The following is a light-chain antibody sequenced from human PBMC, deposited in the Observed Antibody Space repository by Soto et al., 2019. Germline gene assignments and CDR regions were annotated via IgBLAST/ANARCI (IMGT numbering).Light chain of an antibody. CDR2: EVT. Sequence: QSALTQPASVSGSPGQSIIISCTGTSSDIGYYNYVSWYQQHPGKAPKLIIYEVTNRPSGVSNRFSGSKSGNTASLTISGLQAEDESDYYCSSYGGSSSRPVLFGGGTKVTVL. V-gene: IGLV2-14*01. CDR3: SSYGGSSSRPVL. CDR1: SSDIGYYNY. J-gene: IGLJ2*01.